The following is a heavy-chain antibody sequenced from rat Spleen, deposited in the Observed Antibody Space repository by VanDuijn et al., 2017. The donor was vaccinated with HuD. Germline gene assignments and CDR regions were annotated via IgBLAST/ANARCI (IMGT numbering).Heavy chain of an antibody. CDR2: ISPSGSTT. J-gene: IGHJ3*01. Sequence: EVQLVESGGGLAQPGRSLKLSCAASGFTFTNYGMHWIRQAPTNGLEWVASISPSGSTTHYRDSGRGRFTIFRDVAKSTLYLQMDSLRSEDTATYYCATAGSRVSRFAYWGQGTLVTVSS. D-gene: IGHD1-4*01. CDR3: ATAGSRVSRFAY. V-gene: IGHV5-19*01. CDR1: GFTFTNYG.